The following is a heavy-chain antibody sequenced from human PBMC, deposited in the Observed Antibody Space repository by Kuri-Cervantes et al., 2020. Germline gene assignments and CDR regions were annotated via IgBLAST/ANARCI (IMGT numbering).Heavy chain of an antibody. Sequence: ASVKVSCKASGYTFTSYGISWVRQATGQGLEWMGWISAYNGNTNYAQKLQGRVTMTTDTSTSTAYMELRSLRSEDTAVYYCARVVVVVPDPNTGGWCFDLWGRGTLVTVSS. V-gene: IGHV1-18*01. CDR2: ISAYNGNT. CDR1: GYTFTSYG. D-gene: IGHD2-2*01. J-gene: IGHJ2*01. CDR3: ARVVVVVPDPNTGGWCFDL.